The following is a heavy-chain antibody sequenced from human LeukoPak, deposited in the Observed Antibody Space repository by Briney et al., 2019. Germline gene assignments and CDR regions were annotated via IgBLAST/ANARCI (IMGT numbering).Heavy chain of an antibody. J-gene: IGHJ4*02. CDR1: GFTFRNFA. CDR2: IGGGDT. CDR3: AKDGQSFNSMYDYFDS. Sequence: QPGGALRLSCSASGFTFRNFAISWVRQAPGKGVEWVASIGGGDTHYAGTVKGRFTISRDDPRSTVDLQMSSLRAKDTAVYYCAKDGQSFNSMYDYFDSWGQGTLVTVSS. V-gene: IGHV3-23*01. D-gene: IGHD2-8*01.